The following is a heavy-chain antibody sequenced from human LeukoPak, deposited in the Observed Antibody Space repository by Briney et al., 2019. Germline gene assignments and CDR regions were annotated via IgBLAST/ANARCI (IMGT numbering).Heavy chain of an antibody. CDR3: ARSFRSSGSDNSDY. D-gene: IGHD3-10*01. J-gene: IGHJ4*02. Sequence: GGSLRLSCAASGFTFSSYWIHWVRQAPGKGLVWVSRINSDGSSTSYADSVKGRFTISRDNAKNTLYLQMNSLRAEDTAVYYCARSFRSSGSDNSDYWGQGTLVTVSS. CDR1: GFTFSSYW. CDR2: INSDGSST. V-gene: IGHV3-74*01.